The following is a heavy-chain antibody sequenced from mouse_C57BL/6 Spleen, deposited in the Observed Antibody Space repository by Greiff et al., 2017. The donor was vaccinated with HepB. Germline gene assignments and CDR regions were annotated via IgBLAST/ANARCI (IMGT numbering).Heavy chain of an antibody. J-gene: IGHJ4*01. CDR2: IRSKSNNYAT. CDR3: VRQNYGSSYYYAMDY. V-gene: IGHV10-1*01. CDR1: GFSFNTYA. D-gene: IGHD1-1*01. Sequence: EVMLVESGGGLVQPKGSLKLSCAASGFSFNTYAMNWVRQAPGKGLEWVARIRSKSNNYATYYADSVKDRFTISRDDSESMLYLQMNNLKTEDTAMYYCVRQNYGSSYYYAMDYWGQGTSVTVSS.